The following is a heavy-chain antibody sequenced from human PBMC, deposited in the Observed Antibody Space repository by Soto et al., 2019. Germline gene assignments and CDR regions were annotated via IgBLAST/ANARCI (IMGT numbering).Heavy chain of an antibody. CDR3: AGDGIAAAGTAALTYYYYGMDV. D-gene: IGHD6-13*01. CDR2: IIPTLGTA. Sequence: QVQLVQSGAEVKKPGSSVKVSCKASGGTFSSYAISWVRQAPGQGLEWMGGIIPTLGTANYAQKFQGRVTITADESTSTAYMELSSLRSEDTAVYYCAGDGIAAAGTAALTYYYYGMDVWGQGTTVTVSS. V-gene: IGHV1-69*01. CDR1: GGTFSSYA. J-gene: IGHJ6*02.